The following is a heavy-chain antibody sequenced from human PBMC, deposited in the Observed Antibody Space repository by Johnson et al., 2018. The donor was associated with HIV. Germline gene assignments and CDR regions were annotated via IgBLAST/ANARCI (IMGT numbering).Heavy chain of an antibody. CDR3: ARDQASRELAMGGAFDI. CDR2: IWYDGSNK. V-gene: IGHV3-33*01. J-gene: IGHJ3*02. CDR1: GFTFSSYG. Sequence: QVQLVESGGGVVQPGRSLRLSCAASGFTFSSYGMHWVRQAPGKGLEWVAVIWYDGSNKYYADSVKGRFPISRDNSKNTLYLQMNSLRAEDTAVYYCARDQASRELAMGGAFDIWGQGTMVTVSS. D-gene: IGHD1-26*01.